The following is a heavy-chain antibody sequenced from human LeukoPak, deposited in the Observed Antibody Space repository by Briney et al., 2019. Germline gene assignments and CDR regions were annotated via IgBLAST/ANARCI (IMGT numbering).Heavy chain of an antibody. CDR3: ARDKFYDYVWGSYLDY. CDR1: GFTFSSYA. CDR2: ISYDGSNK. V-gene: IGHV3-30*04. D-gene: IGHD3-16*02. J-gene: IGHJ4*02. Sequence: LRLYCAASGFTFSSYAMHWVRQAPGKGLEWVAVISYDGSNKHYADSVKGRFTISRDNSKNTLYLQMNSLRAEDTAVYYCARDKFYDYVWGSYLDYWGQGTLVTVSS.